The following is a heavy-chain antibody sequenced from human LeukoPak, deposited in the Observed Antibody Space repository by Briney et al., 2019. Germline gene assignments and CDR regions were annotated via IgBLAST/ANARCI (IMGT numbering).Heavy chain of an antibody. CDR3: ASSQGGVAGTRNWFDP. CDR1: GFTFSSYA. V-gene: IGHV3-23*01. CDR2: ISVGGGST. J-gene: IGHJ5*02. D-gene: IGHD6-19*01. Sequence: GGSLRLSCAASGFTFSSYAMSWVRQAPGKGLEWVSAISVGGGSTYYADSVKGRFTISRDNAKNSLYLQMNSLRAEDTAVYYCASSQGGVAGTRNWFDPWGQGTLVTVSS.